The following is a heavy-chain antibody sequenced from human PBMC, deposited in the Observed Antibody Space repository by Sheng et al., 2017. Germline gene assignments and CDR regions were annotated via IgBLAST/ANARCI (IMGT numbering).Heavy chain of an antibody. CDR2: ISYDGSNK. CDR1: GFTFSSYA. Sequence: QVQLVESGGGVVQPGRSLRLSCAASGFTFSSYAMHWVRQAPGKGLEWVAVISYDGSNKYYADSVKGRFTISRDNSKNTLYLQMNSLRAEDTAVYYCARDRDTVSTGFDPWGRGNPWSPSPQ. D-gene: IGHD4-17*01. V-gene: IGHV3-30-3*01. CDR3: ARDRDTVSTGFDP. J-gene: IGHJ5*02.